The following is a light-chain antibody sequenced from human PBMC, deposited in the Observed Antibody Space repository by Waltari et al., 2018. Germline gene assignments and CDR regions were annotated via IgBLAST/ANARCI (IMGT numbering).Light chain of an antibody. V-gene: IGKV1-39*01. Sequence: DIQMTQSPSSLSASVGTRVTITCRASQSISYYLNWYHQKPGKAPKLLIYGASSLQSGVPSRFSGSGSGTDFTLTISSLQPEDFATYYCQQSYSAPHTFGQGTKLEIK. CDR2: GAS. CDR1: QSISYY. CDR3: QQSYSAPHT. J-gene: IGKJ2*01.